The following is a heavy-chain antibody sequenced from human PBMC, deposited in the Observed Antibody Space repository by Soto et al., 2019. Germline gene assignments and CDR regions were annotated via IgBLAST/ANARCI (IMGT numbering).Heavy chain of an antibody. CDR2: INPNGGST. CDR1: GYIFITYY. CDR3: ARDLAAADY. J-gene: IGHJ4*02. Sequence: QVHLVQSGAEVKKPGASVKVSCKASGYIFITYYIHWVRQAPGQGLEWVGIINPNGGSTNYAQKLRGRVTMARDTSTSTVYMDQSSLRSDDTAVYYCARDLAAADYWGQGTLVTVSS. D-gene: IGHD6-13*01. V-gene: IGHV1-46*04.